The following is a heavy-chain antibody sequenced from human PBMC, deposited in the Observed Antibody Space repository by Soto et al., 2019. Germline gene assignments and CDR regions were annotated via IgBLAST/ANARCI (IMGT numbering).Heavy chain of an antibody. D-gene: IGHD3-3*01. CDR1: GYTLTELS. Sequence: ASVKVSCKVSGYTLTELSMHWVRQAPGKGLEWMGGFDPEDGETIYAQKFQGRVTMTEDTSTDTAYMELGSLRSEDTAVYYCAFGVVIIPTRLSWFDPWGQGTLVTVSS. CDR2: FDPEDGET. J-gene: IGHJ5*02. CDR3: AFGVVIIPTRLSWFDP. V-gene: IGHV1-24*01.